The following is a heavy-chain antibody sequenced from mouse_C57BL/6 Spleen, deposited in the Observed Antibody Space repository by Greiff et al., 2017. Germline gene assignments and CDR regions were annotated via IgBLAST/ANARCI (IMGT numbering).Heavy chain of an antibody. CDR2: IDPNGGGT. D-gene: IGHD2-1*01. CDR1: GYTFTSYW. V-gene: IGHV1-72*01. J-gene: IGHJ4*01. Sequence: QVQLQQPGAELVTPAASVTLSCKASGYTFTSYWMHWVKQRPGRGLEWLGRIDPNGGGTKYTEQLQSKATMNVDKPSSTAYMQLSSLTSEDSAVYYCTRSDYGNYLLAMDYWGQGTSVTVSS. CDR3: TRSDYGNYLLAMDY.